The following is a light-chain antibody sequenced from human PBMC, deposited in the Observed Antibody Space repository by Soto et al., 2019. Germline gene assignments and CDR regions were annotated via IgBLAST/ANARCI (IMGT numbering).Light chain of an antibody. CDR2: DAS. CDR1: QDFSNF. J-gene: IGKJ4*01. V-gene: IGKV1-9*01. Sequence: DIQLTQSPSFLSASIGDRVTITCRASQDFSNFLAWYQQKPGRAPKLLMYDASTLQSGVPSRFSGSGSGTEFTLTSSSLQPEDFATYYCQQLYSFPLSVGGGTKVDIK. CDR3: QQLYSFPLS.